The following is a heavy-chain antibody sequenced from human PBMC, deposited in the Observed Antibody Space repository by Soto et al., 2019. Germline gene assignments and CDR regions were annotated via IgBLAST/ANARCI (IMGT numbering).Heavy chain of an antibody. CDR3: AKDQGPYVWGSYRNDY. CDR2: IRGSGGST. CDR1: GFTFSSYA. J-gene: IGHJ4*02. Sequence: PGGSLRLSCAASGFTFSSYAMSWVRQAPGKGLEWVSAIRGSGGSTYYADSVKGRFTISRDNSKNTLYLQMNSLRAEDTAVYYCAKDQGPYVWGSYRNDYWGQGTLVTVSS. V-gene: IGHV3-23*01. D-gene: IGHD3-16*02.